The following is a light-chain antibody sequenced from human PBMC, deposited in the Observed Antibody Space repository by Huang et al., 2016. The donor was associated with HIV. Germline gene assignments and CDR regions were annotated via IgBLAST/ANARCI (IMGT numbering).Light chain of an antibody. CDR3: MQALQTPLT. CDR1: QSLLHSNGYKY. J-gene: IGKJ4*01. Sequence: DIVMTQSPLSLPVTPGEPASISCRSSQSLLHSNGYKYLNWYLQKSGQSPQLLISLGSNRDSGVPDRFSGSGSGTEFTLKISRVEAEDVGLYYCMQALQTPLTFGGGTKVEIK. V-gene: IGKV2-28*01. CDR2: LGS.